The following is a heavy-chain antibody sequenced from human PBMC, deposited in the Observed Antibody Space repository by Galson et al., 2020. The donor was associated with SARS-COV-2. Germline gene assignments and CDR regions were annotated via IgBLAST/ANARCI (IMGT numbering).Heavy chain of an antibody. CDR1: GGSISSGGYY. CDR3: ARNAEPSRGGLNWFDP. Sequence: SETLSLTCTVSGGSISSGGYYWSWIRQHPGKGLEWIGYIYYSGSTYYNPSLKSRVTISVDTSKNQFSLKLSSVTAADTAVYYCARNAEPSRGGLNWFDPWGQGTLVTVSS. J-gene: IGHJ5*02. V-gene: IGHV4-31*03. CDR2: IYYSGST. D-gene: IGHD3-10*01.